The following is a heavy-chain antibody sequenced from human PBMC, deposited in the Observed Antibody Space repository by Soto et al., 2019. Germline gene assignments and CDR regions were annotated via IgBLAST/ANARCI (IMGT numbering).Heavy chain of an antibody. Sequence: QVQLVQSGAEMKKPGASVKVSCKASGYTFTTYGISWVRQAPGQGLEWMGWISAYNGKTHYAQKLQGRVTMTTDTPTTTAYVELRRMRSDDTDVYFCPRGPFPPTYASFDYWGQGTLVTVSS. J-gene: IGHJ4*02. CDR2: ISAYNGKT. CDR3: PRGPFPPTYASFDY. D-gene: IGHD4-17*01. V-gene: IGHV1-18*04. CDR1: GYTFTTYG.